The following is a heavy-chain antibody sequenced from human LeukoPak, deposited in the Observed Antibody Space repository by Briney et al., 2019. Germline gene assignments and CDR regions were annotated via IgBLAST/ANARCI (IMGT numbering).Heavy chain of an antibody. Sequence: ASVKVSCKASGYTFSSYAMNWVRQTPGQGLEWMGWINPNSGGTNYAQKFQGRVTMTRDMSTSTIYMELSSLRSEDTAVYYCAREGIQLWLRYFDYWGQGTLVTVSS. D-gene: IGHD5-18*01. J-gene: IGHJ4*02. V-gene: IGHV1-2*02. CDR2: INPNSGGT. CDR3: AREGIQLWLRYFDY. CDR1: GYTFSSYA.